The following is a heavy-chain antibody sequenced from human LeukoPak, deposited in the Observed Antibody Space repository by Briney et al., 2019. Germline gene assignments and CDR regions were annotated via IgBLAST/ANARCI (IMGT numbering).Heavy chain of an antibody. CDR3: AKWGDYDILTGYYDPDY. D-gene: IGHD3-9*01. CDR1: RFTFSNYA. V-gene: IGHV3-23*01. J-gene: IGHJ4*02. CDR2: ISGSGGST. Sequence: GGSLRLSCAASRFTFSNYAMSWVRQAPGKGLEWVSGISGSGGSTYYADSVKGRFTISRDNSKNTLYLQMNNLRAEDTAVYYCAKWGDYDILTGYYDPDYWGQGTLVTVSS.